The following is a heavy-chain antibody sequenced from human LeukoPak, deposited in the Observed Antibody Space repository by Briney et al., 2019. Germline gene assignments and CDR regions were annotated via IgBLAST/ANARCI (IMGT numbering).Heavy chain of an antibody. Sequence: SETLSLTCTVSGGSISSGGYYWSWIRQHPGKGLEWIGYIYYTGSTNYNPSLKSRATMSVDTSKNQFSLKLRTVTAADTAVYYCARGLQNYYESSGSPFDPWGQGILVTVSS. J-gene: IGHJ5*02. D-gene: IGHD3-22*01. CDR3: ARGLQNYYESSGSPFDP. V-gene: IGHV4-61*08. CDR2: IYYTGST. CDR1: GGSISSGGYY.